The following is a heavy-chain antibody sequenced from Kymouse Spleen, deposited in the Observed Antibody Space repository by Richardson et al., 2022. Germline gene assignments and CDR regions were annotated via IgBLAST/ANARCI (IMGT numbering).Heavy chain of an antibody. D-gene: IGHD3-10*01. J-gene: IGHJ4*02. Sequence: EVQLVESGGGLVQPGGSLRLSCAASGFTFSDHYMDWVRQAPGKGLEWVGRTRNKANSYTTEYAASVKGRFTISRDDSKNSLYLQMNSLKTEDTAVYYCALGELLDYWGQGTLVTVSS. V-gene: IGHV3-72*01. CDR2: TRNKANSYTT. CDR3: ALGELLDY. CDR1: GFTFSDHY.